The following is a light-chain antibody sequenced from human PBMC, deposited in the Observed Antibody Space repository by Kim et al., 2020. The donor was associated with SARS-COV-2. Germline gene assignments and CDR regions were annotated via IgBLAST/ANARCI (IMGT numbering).Light chain of an antibody. CDR3: QQAMMFPGA. V-gene: IGKV1-12*01. Sequence: DIQMTQSPSSVSASIGHRVTITCRAIQDINNYLAWYQQKPGKAPKLLIYSASTLESGDPSRFSGSGSGTDFTLTINGLRPEDSATYSCQQAMMFPGAFGQGTKVDIK. J-gene: IGKJ1*01. CDR2: SAS. CDR1: QDINNY.